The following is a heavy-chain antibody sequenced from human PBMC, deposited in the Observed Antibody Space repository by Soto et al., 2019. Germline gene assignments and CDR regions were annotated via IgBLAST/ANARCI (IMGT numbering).Heavy chain of an antibody. D-gene: IGHD3-16*01. CDR2: INPSGGRT. CDR3: ASQYETLPHYYGMDV. J-gene: IGHJ6*02. CDR1: GYTFTSYY. V-gene: IGHV1-46*01. Sequence: QVQLVQSGAEVKKPGASVKVSCKASGYTFTSYYMHWVRQAPGQGLEWMGIINPSGGRTRYAQKFQGRITMTRDTSTSTVYMELSSLRSEDTSVYYCASQYETLPHYYGMDVCGQGTTVTVSS.